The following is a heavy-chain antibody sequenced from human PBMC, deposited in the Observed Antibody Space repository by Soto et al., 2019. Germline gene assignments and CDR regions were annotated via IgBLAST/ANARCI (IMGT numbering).Heavy chain of an antibody. J-gene: IGHJ4*02. CDR1: GFTFGSYA. CDR3: ARNTIPHPHX. V-gene: IGHV3-23*01. CDR2: ISGSGGST. D-gene: IGHD1-1*01. Sequence: GGSLRLSCAASGFTFGSYAMSWVRQAPGKGLEWVSAISGSGGSTYYADSVKGRFTISRDNSKNTLYLQMNSLRVEDTAIYYCARNTIPHPHXCGQGTLVTVSS.